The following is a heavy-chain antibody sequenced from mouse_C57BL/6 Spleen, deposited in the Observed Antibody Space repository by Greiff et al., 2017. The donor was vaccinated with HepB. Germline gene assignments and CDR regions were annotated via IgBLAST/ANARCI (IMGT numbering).Heavy chain of an antibody. Sequence: VQLQQSGAELVKPGASVKLSCKASGYTFTSYWMHWVKQRPGQGLEWIGMIHPNSGSTNYNEKFKSKATLTVDKSSSTAYMQLSSLTSEDSAVYYCARAHYYGSRGYFDVWGTGTTVTVSS. CDR1: GYTFTSYW. CDR3: ARAHYYGSRGYFDV. D-gene: IGHD1-1*01. V-gene: IGHV1-64*01. J-gene: IGHJ1*03. CDR2: IHPNSGST.